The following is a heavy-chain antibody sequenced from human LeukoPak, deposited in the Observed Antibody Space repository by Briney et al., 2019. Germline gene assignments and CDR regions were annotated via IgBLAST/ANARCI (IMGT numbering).Heavy chain of an antibody. V-gene: IGHV3-72*01. CDR2: TRNKVNSYTT. D-gene: IGHD4/OR15-4a*01. J-gene: IGHJ4*02. CDR1: GFTFSDHY. Sequence: GGSLRLSCAASGFTFSDHYIDWVRQAPGKGLEWVTRTRNKVNSYTTAYAASVTGRFTISRDDSSNSVYLQMNSLKIEDTAVYYCARSMYGEGRRIIDFDYWGQGSLLTVSS. CDR3: ARSMYGEGRRIIDFDY.